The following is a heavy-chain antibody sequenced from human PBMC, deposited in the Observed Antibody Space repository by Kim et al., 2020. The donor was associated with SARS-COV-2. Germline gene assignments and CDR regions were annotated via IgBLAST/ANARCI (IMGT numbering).Heavy chain of an antibody. CDR2: IIPVLGLT. CDR1: GGTHNNYA. J-gene: IGHJ4*02. V-gene: IGHV1-69*04. D-gene: IGHD2-21*02. CDR3: VRDRGDVEVPTIDY. Sequence: SVKVSCKSSGGTHNNYAISWVRQAPGQGLEWMGRIIPVLGLTNYPQKFQDRVSITADKSTSTAYMELSSLRADDTAVYYCVRDRGDVEVPTIDYWGVGT.